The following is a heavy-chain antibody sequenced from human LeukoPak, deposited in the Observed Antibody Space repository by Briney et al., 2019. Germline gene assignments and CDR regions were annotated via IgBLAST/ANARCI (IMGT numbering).Heavy chain of an antibody. J-gene: IGHJ4*02. D-gene: IGHD5-18*01. CDR2: IYYSGSP. CDR3: AITSTSMAKYYFVS. Sequence: SETLSLTCTVSGGSISTYYWSWIRQPPGKGLEWIGYIYYSGSPNFNPSLRSRVTTSVDTSKNQFSLKLSSVTTADTAVYYCAITSTSMAKYYFVSWGQGTLVTVSS. V-gene: IGHV4-59*01. CDR1: GGSISTYY.